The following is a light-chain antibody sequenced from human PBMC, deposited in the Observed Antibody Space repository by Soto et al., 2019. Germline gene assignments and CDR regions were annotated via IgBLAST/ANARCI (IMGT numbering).Light chain of an antibody. J-gene: IGKJ5*01. CDR1: QDISNY. V-gene: IGKV1-33*01. Sequence: DIQMTQSPSSLSASVGDRVTITCQASQDISNYLNWYQQKPGKAPKLLIYDASNLETGVPSRFSGSGSGTDFPFTISSLQPEDIATYYCQQYDNLPITFGQGTRLESK. CDR2: DAS. CDR3: QQYDNLPIT.